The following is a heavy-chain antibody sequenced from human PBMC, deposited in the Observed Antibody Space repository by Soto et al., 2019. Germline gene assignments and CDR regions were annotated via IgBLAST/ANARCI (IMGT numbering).Heavy chain of an antibody. CDR2: ISGTGGTI. V-gene: IGHV3-23*01. CDR1: GFTFSTYA. J-gene: IGHJ4*02. CDR3: ARGSTIIVVNYFDS. Sequence: GGSLRLSCSASGFTFSTYAMTWVRQAPGKGLEWVSAISGTGGTIYYADSVKGRFTISRDNPRNSLYIQLKSLRAEDTAVYFCARGSTIIVVNYFDSWGQGTMVTVSS. D-gene: IGHD3-22*01.